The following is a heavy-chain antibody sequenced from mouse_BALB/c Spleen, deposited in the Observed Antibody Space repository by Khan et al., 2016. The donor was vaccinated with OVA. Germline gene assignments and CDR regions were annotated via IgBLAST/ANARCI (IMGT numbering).Heavy chain of an antibody. CDR1: GFHIKDYY. J-gene: IGHJ3*01. CDR2: IDPENGNT. CDR3: ARDGYSPWFAY. D-gene: IGHD2-3*01. Sequence: VQLKQSGAELVRPGALVNLSCKASGFHIKDYYMHWVKQRPEQGLEWIGWIDPENGNTNYDPKFQGKASITSDTSSNPAYLQLSSLTSEDTAVYYGARDGYSPWFAYWGQGTLVTVSA. V-gene: IGHV14-1*02.